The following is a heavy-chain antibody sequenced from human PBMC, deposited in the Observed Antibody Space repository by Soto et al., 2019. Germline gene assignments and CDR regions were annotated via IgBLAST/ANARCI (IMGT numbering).Heavy chain of an antibody. CDR2: IHYSGRT. D-gene: IGHD2-15*01. Sequence: SETLSLTCRVSNGSISGFYWTWIRQPPGKILEWIGYIHYSGRTDYNPSLTSRATMSVDTSKNQFSLNLKSITAAETAVYYCVRVGVGIGTNFVSWGRGTLVTVSS. V-gene: IGHV4-59*12. J-gene: IGHJ4*02. CDR3: VRVGVGIGTNFVS. CDR1: NGSISGFY.